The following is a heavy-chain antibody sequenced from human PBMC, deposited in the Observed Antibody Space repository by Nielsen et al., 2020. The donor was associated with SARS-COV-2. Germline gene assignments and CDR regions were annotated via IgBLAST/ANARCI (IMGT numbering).Heavy chain of an antibody. J-gene: IGHJ6*02. D-gene: IGHD3-3*01. Sequence: SVKVSCKAFGGTFSSYAISWVRQAPGQGLEWMGGIIPIFGTANYAQKFQGRVTITADESTSTAYMELSSLRSEDTAVYYCARARGWIFGVLGDVWGQGTTVTVSS. CDR3: ARARGWIFGVLGDV. CDR2: IIPIFGTA. CDR1: GGTFSSYA. V-gene: IGHV1-69*13.